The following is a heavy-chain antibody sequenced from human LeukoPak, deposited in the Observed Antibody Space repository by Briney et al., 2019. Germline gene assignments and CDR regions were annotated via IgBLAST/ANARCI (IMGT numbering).Heavy chain of an antibody. D-gene: IGHD4-17*01. CDR1: TFAFSSYA. J-gene: IGHJ1*01. Sequence: PGGSLRLSCAASTFAFSSYAMTWVRQAPGKGLEWVTVIASDGNDQHYADSVKGRFTISRDNAKNSLHLQMNSLRAEDTAVYYCAKVGGDYREAEYFQHWGQGTLVTVSS. V-gene: IGHV3-30-3*01. CDR2: IASDGNDQ. CDR3: AKVGGDYREAEYFQH.